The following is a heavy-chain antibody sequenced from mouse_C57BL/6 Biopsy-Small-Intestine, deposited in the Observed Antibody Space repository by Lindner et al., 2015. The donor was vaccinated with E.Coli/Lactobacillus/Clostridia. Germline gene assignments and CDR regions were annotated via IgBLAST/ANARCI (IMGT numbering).Heavy chain of an antibody. CDR2: IYPGSGNT. CDR3: ARSGLTDYFDY. J-gene: IGHJ2*01. Sequence: VQLQESGPEVVKSGASAKISCKASGYSFTSYYIHWVKQRPGQGLEWIGWIYPGSGNTKYNEKFKDKATLTADTSSSTAYMQLSSLTSEDSAVYYCARSGLTDYFDYWGQGTTLTVSS. D-gene: IGHD3-1*01. V-gene: IGHV1-66*01. CDR1: GYSFTSYY.